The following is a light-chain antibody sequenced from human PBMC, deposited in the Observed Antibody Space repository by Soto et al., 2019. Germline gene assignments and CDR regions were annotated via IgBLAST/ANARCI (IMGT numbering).Light chain of an antibody. CDR2: DAS. V-gene: IGKV1D-13*01. J-gene: IGKJ2*01. CDR1: QGISSA. CDR3: QEFNNYPYT. Sequence: AIQLTQSPSSLSASVGDRVTITCRASQGISSALAWYQQKPGKGPNLLIYDASRLESGVPLRFRGSGSGTDFTLTISSLQPEDFATYHCQEFNNYPYTFGQGTKLEIK.